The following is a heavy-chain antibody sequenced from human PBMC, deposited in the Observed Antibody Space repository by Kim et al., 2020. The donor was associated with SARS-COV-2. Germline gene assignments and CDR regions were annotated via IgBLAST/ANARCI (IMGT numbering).Heavy chain of an antibody. CDR3: ARDALLWFGELNAFDI. D-gene: IGHD3-10*01. V-gene: IGHV4-34*01. CDR2: INHSGST. Sequence: SETLSLTCAVYGGSFSGYYWSWIRQPPGKGLEWIGEINHSGSTNYNPSLKSRVTISVDTSKNQFSLKLSSVTAADTAVYYCARDALLWFGELNAFDIWGQGTMVTVSS. CDR1: GGSFSGYY. J-gene: IGHJ3*02.